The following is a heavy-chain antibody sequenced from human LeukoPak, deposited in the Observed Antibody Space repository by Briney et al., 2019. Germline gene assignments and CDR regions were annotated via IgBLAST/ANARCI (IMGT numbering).Heavy chain of an antibody. Sequence: GGSLRLSCVVSGFTFTRHWMHWVRQAPGKGLVWVSRMNDDGSSTSYAEALKGRFTISRDNAKNTLYLHMSNLRAEDTAVYYCAREAYGPDYYMDVWGKGTTVTISS. CDR2: MNDDGSST. CDR1: GFTFTRHW. V-gene: IGHV3-74*01. J-gene: IGHJ6*03. CDR3: AREAYGPDYYMDV. D-gene: IGHD3-10*01.